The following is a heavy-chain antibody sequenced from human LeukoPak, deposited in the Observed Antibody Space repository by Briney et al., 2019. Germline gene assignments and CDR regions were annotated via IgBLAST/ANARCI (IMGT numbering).Heavy chain of an antibody. J-gene: IGHJ3*01. D-gene: IGHD3-22*01. CDR1: GFTFSNYA. V-gene: IGHV3-23*01. Sequence: GGFLRLSCAASGFTFSNYAMSGVRQAPGKVLEWVSAISGRAGSPYYADSVKGRFTISRDNSKNTLYLQMNSLRAEDTAVYYCAKGGRWDYYDSSHWGQGTMVTVSP. CDR3: AKGGRWDYYDSSH. CDR2: ISGRAGSP.